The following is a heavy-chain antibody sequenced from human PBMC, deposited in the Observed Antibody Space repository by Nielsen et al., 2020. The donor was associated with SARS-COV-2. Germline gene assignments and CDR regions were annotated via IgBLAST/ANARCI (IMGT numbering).Heavy chain of an antibody. CDR1: GFTFSSYW. V-gene: IGHV3-74*01. CDR2: INSDGSNT. CDR3: ARAGSGWYH. J-gene: IGHJ5*02. Sequence: GGSMRLSCAASGFTFSSYWMQWVRQAPGKGLVWVSRINSDGSNTGYADSVKGRFTISRDNAKNTLYLQMNSLRAEDTAVYYCARAGSGWYHWGQGTLVTVSS. D-gene: IGHD6-19*01.